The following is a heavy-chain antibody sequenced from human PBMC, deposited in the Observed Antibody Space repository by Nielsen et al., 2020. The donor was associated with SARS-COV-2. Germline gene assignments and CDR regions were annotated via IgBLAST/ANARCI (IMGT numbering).Heavy chain of an antibody. V-gene: IGHV3-21*01. CDR2: ISSSSSYI. D-gene: IGHD6-19*01. CDR3: ARWDSGWLKGLA. J-gene: IGHJ5*02. Sequence: GESLKISCAAFGFTFSSYSMNWVLQAPGKGLEWVSSISSSSSYIYYADSVKGRFTISRDNAKNSLYLQMNSLRAEDTAVYYCARWDSGWLKGLAWGQGTLVTVSS. CDR1: GFTFSSYS.